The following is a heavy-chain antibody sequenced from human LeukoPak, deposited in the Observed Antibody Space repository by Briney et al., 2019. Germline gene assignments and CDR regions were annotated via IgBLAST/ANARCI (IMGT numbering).Heavy chain of an antibody. D-gene: IGHD5-18*01. CDR3: AKDTAMVTNYYYYGMDV. CDR1: GFTFSSYA. J-gene: IGHJ6*02. CDR2: ISGSGGST. Sequence: PGGSLRLSCEASGFTFSSYAMHWVRQAPGKGLEWVSAISGSGGSTYYADSVKGRFTISRDNSKSTLYLQMNSLRAEDTAVYYCAKDTAMVTNYYYYGMDVWGQGTTVTVSS. V-gene: IGHV3-23*01.